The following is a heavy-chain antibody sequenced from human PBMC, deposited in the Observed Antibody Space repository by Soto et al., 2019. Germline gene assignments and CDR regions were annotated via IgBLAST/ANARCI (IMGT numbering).Heavy chain of an antibody. CDR2: ISYDGSDK. D-gene: IGHD3-16*02. Sequence: QVQLVESGGGVVQPGRSLRLSCAASGFTFSSYAMHWVRQAPGKGLEWVAVISYDGSDKYYADSVKGRFTISRDNPTNPLNLQMTSLRAADTAVYYCAQALGELSPESYAYWGQRTLITVSS. CDR1: GFTFSSYA. J-gene: IGHJ4*02. CDR3: AQALGELSPESYAY. V-gene: IGHV3-30*18.